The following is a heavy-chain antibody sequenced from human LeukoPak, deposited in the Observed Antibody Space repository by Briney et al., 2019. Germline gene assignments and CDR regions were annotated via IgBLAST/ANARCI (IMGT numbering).Heavy chain of an antibody. CDR2: INHSGST. Sequence: SETLSLTCAVYGGSFSGNYWSWIRQPPGKGLEWIGEINHSGSTNYNPSLKSRVTISVDTSKNQFSLKLSSVTAADTAVYYCARGRGSSSCYYFDYWGQGTLVTVSS. D-gene: IGHD6-13*01. CDR1: GGSFSGNY. CDR3: ARGRGSSSCYYFDY. V-gene: IGHV4-34*01. J-gene: IGHJ4*02.